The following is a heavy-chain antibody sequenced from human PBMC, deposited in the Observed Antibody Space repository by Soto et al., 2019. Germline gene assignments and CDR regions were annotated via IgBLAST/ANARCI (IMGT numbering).Heavy chain of an antibody. D-gene: IGHD1-26*01. J-gene: IGHJ4*02. V-gene: IGHV1-2*04. CDR1: GYTFTGYY. Sequence: ASVKVSCKASGYTFTGYYMHWLRQAPGQGLEWMGWINPNSGGTNYAQKFQGWVTMTRDTSISTAYMELSRLRSDDTAVYYCARGKCDLLDLLDYRGQRTLDTVSS. CDR2: INPNSGGT. CDR3: ARGKCDLLDLLDY.